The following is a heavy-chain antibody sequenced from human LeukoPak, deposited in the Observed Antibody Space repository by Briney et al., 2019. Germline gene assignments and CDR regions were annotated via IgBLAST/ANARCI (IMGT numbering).Heavy chain of an antibody. J-gene: IGHJ6*02. Sequence: ASVKVSCKASGGIFSSYAISWVRQAPGQGLEWMGRIIPILGIANYAQKFQGRVTITADKSTSTAYMELSSLRSEDTAVYYCARDEYSSSSLNSDYGMDVWGQGTTVTVSS. CDR2: IIPILGIA. V-gene: IGHV1-69*04. CDR1: GGIFSSYA. D-gene: IGHD6-6*01. CDR3: ARDEYSSSSLNSDYGMDV.